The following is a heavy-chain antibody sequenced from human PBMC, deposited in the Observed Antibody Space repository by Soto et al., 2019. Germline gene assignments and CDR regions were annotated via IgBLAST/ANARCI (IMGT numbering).Heavy chain of an antibody. Sequence: GGSLRLSCVASGFTFSSYGMHWVRQAPGEGLEWVAVISYDGNNKYHVDSVKGRFTISRGNSKNTLFLQMNSLRAEDTAVYYCAKAQGYCSSTSCREAYYYYGMDVWGQGTTVTVSS. D-gene: IGHD2-2*01. V-gene: IGHV3-30*18. CDR3: AKAQGYCSSTSCREAYYYYGMDV. CDR2: ISYDGNNK. J-gene: IGHJ6*02. CDR1: GFTFSSYG.